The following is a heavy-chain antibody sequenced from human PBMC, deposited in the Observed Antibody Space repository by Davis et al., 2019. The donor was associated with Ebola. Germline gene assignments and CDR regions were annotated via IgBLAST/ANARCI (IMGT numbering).Heavy chain of an antibody. CDR2: IKQDGSEK. Sequence: GGSLRLSCAASGFTFSIYWMSWVRQAPGKGLEWVANIKQDGSEKYYVDSVKGRFTISRDNAKNSLYLQMNSLRAEDTAVYYCARDTWFGDWFGDGMDVWGQGTTVTVSS. D-gene: IGHD3-10*01. CDR3: ARDTWFGDWFGDGMDV. CDR1: GFTFSIYW. V-gene: IGHV3-7*03. J-gene: IGHJ6*02.